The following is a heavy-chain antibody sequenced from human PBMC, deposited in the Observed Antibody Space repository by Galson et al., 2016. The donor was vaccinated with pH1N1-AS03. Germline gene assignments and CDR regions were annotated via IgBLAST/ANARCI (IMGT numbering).Heavy chain of an antibody. CDR1: GITVSSNY. CDR3: ARIHPELPDI. D-gene: IGHD5-24*01. Sequence: SLRLSCAASGITVSSNYMSWVRQAPGKGLEWVSIIYSGGATYYTDSVQGRFTISRDDSKNTLFLQMNSLRAEDTAVYYCARIHPELPDIWGQGTLVNV. V-gene: IGHV3-53*01. J-gene: IGHJ3*02. CDR2: IYSGGAT.